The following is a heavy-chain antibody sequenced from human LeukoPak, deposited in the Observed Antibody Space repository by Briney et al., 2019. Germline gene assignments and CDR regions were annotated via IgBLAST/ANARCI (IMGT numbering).Heavy chain of an antibody. CDR3: AREVSEGIIDY. V-gene: IGHV1-69*13. D-gene: IGHD2-15*01. CDR2: IIPIFGTA. J-gene: IGHJ4*02. Sequence: ASVKVSCKASGGTFSSYAISWVRQAPGQGLEWMGGIIPIFGTANYAQKFQGRVTITADESTSTAYMELSSLRSEDTAVYYCAREVSEGIIDYWGQGTLVSVSS. CDR1: GGTFSSYA.